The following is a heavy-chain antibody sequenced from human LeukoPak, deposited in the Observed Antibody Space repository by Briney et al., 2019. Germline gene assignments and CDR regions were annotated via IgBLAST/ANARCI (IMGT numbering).Heavy chain of an antibody. J-gene: IGHJ4*02. CDR1: GFTFSSNG. D-gene: IGHD6-19*01. CDR3: AKNGGGYSSGWLGY. CDR2: IWYDGSNK. V-gene: IGHV3-30*02. Sequence: GGSLRLSCVASGFTFSSNGMHWVRQAPGKGLEWVAVIWYDGSNKYYADSVKGRFTISRDNSKNTLYLQMNSLRAEDTAVYYCAKNGGGYSSGWLGYWGQGTLVTVSS.